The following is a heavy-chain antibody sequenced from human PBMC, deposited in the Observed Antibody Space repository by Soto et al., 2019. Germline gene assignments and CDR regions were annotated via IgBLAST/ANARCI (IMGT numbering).Heavy chain of an antibody. CDR1: GCTFTGYY. V-gene: IGHV1-2*04. Sequence: ASVKVSCKASGCTFTGYYMHWVRQAPGQGLEWMGWINPNSGGTNYAQKFQGWVTMTRDTSISTAYMELSRLRSDDTAVYYCARGWGLRFLELYYYLDVWGKGTTVTVSS. D-gene: IGHD3-3*01. CDR3: ARGWGLRFLELYYYLDV. CDR2: INPNSGGT. J-gene: IGHJ6*03.